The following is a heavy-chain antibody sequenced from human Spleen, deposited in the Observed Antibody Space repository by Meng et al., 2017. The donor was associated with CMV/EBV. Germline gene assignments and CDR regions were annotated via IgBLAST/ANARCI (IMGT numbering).Heavy chain of an antibody. J-gene: IGHJ6*02. D-gene: IGHD6-25*01. CDR2: ISPNSGGT. V-gene: IGHV1-2*02. CDR3: AREDSSAHPKTNYYYYYGMDV. Sequence: ASVKVSCKASGYTFTGYYMHWVRQAPGQGLEWMGWISPNSGGTNYAQKFQGRVTITADKSTSTAYMELSSLGSEDTAVYYCAREDSSAHPKTNYYYYYGMDVWGQGTTVTVSS. CDR1: GYTFTGYY.